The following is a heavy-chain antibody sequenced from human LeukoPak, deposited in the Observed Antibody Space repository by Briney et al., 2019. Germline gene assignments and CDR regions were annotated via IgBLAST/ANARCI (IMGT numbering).Heavy chain of an antibody. CDR1: GFTVSSNY. CDR3: ARGASWLRSDY. CDR2: IYSGGST. V-gene: IGHV3-53*01. J-gene: IGHJ4*02. D-gene: IGHD5-12*01. Sequence: GGSLRLSCAASGFTVSSNYMSWVRQAPGKGLEWVSVIYSGGSTYYADSVKGRFTISRDNSKSTLYLQMNSLRAEDTAVYYCARGASWLRSDYWGQGTLVTVSS.